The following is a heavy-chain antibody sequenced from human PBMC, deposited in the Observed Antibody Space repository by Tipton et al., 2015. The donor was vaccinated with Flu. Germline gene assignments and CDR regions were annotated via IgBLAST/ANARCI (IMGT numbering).Heavy chain of an antibody. CDR1: GFTFSSYS. V-gene: IGHV3-21*01. Sequence: SLRLSCAASGFTFSSYSMNWVRQAPGKGLEWVSSISSSSYIYYADSVKGRFTISRDNAKNSLYLQMNSLRAEDTAVYYCARPNQSGSYIPSAFDIWGQGTIVTVSS. D-gene: IGHD1-26*01. CDR2: ISSSSYI. CDR3: ARPNQSGSYIPSAFDI. J-gene: IGHJ3*02.